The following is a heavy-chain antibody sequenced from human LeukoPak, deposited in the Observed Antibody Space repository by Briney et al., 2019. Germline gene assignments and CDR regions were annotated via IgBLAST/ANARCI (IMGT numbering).Heavy chain of an antibody. V-gene: IGHV4-59*08. J-gene: IGHJ4*02. CDR2: IYYSGST. CDR1: GGSISSYY. CDR3: ARLDYYGSGSIDY. Sequence: SETLSLTCTVSGGSISSYYWSWIRQPPGKGLEWIGYIYYSGSTNYNPSLKSRVTISVDTSKNQFSLKLSSVTAADTAVYYCARLDYYGSGSIDYWGQGTLVTVSS. D-gene: IGHD3-10*01.